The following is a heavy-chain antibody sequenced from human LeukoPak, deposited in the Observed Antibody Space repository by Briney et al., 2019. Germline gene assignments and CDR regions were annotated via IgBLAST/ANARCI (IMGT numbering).Heavy chain of an antibody. CDR2: IDPSDSYT. D-gene: IGHD2-21*02. CDR3: ARLRYCGGDCYPPDAFDI. J-gene: IGHJ3*02. V-gene: IGHV5-10-1*01. CDR1: GYSFTSYW. Sequence: GESLKISCKGSGYSFTSYWISWVRQMPGKGLEWVGRIDPSDSYTNYSPSFQGHVTISADKSIGTAYLQWSSLKASDTAMYYCARLRYCGGDCYPPDAFDIWGQGTMVTVSS.